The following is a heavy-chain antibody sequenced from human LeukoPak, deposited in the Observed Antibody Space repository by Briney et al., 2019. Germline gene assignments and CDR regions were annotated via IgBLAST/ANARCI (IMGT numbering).Heavy chain of an antibody. V-gene: IGHV4-59*12. CDR3: ARVHRYCSGGSCYGNWFDP. Sequence: SETLSLTCTVSGGSISSYYWSWIRQPPGKGLEWIGYIYYSGSTNYNPSLKSRVTMSVDTSKNQFSLKLSSVTAADTAVYYCARVHRYCSGGSCYGNWFDPWGQGTLVTVSS. CDR1: GGSISSYY. CDR2: IYYSGST. J-gene: IGHJ5*02. D-gene: IGHD2-15*01.